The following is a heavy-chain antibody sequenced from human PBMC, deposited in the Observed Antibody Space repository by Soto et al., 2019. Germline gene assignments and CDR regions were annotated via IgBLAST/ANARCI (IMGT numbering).Heavy chain of an antibody. Sequence: PSETLSLTSTVSGGSVTNSSYYWGWIRQSPGQGLEWIGSVYYRGRSYSKSSVKSRVTISVDTSKNRFSLSLSSVTASDTAVYFCVSQRTTVPTQAYFDYWGPGALVTVSS. V-gene: IGHV4-39*01. CDR3: VSQRTTVPTQAYFDY. J-gene: IGHJ4*02. CDR1: GGSVTNSSYY. CDR2: VYYRGRS. D-gene: IGHD4-17*01.